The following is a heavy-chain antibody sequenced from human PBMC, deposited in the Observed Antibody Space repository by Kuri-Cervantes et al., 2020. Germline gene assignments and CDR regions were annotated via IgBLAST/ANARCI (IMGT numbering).Heavy chain of an antibody. CDR1: GYTFTSYG. Sequence: ASVKVSCKASGYTFTSYGISWVRRAPGQRLEWMGWINAGNGNTKYSQKFQGRVTITRDTSASTAYMELSSLRSEDTAVYYCAREAGFDPWGQGTLVTVSS. CDR2: INAGNGNT. CDR3: AREAGFDP. J-gene: IGHJ5*02. V-gene: IGHV1-3*01.